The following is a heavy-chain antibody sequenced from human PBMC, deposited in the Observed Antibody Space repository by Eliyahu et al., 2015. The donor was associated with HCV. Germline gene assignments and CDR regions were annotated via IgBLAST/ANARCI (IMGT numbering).Heavy chain of an antibody. CDR3: ARIPTFEDYYDSPSGLRGYYYYGMDV. Sequence: QLQLQESGPGLVKPSETLSLTCTVSGGSXSSSSYYWGWIRQPPGKGLEWIGSIYYSGSTYYNPSLKSRVTISVDTSKNQFSLKLSSVTAADTAVYYCARIPTFEDYYDSPSGLRGYYYYGMDVWGQGTTVTVSS. CDR1: GGSXSSSSYY. D-gene: IGHD3-22*01. V-gene: IGHV4-39*01. CDR2: IYYSGST. J-gene: IGHJ6*02.